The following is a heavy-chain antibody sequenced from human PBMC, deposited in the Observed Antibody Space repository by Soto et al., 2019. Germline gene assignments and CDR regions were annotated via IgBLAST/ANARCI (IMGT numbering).Heavy chain of an antibody. J-gene: IGHJ3*02. CDR2: IYPGDSDT. Sequence: PGESLKSSCTGSGYRFNSHWIGWVRQMPGKGLEWMGIIYPGDSDTRYSPSFQGQVTISADKSISTAYLQWSSLKASDTAMYYCARGFSYYGSGDGFDIWGQGTMVTVSS. V-gene: IGHV5-51*01. CDR1: GYRFNSHW. D-gene: IGHD3-10*01. CDR3: ARGFSYYGSGDGFDI.